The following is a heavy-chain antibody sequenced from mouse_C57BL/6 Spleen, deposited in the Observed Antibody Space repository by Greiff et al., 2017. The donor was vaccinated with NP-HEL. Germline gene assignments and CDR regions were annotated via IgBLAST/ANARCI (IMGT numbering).Heavy chain of an antibody. CDR1: GFPFSSYA. J-gene: IGHJ2*01. D-gene: IGHD1-2*01. V-gene: IGHV5-4*03. CDR2: ISDGGSYT. Sequence: EVKLVESGGGLVKPGGSLKLSCAASGFPFSSYAMSWVRQTPEKRLEWVATISDGGSYTYYPDNVKGRFTISRDNAKNNLYLQMSHLKSEDTAMYYCARPSITTERYFDYWGQGTTLTVSS. CDR3: ARPSITTERYFDY.